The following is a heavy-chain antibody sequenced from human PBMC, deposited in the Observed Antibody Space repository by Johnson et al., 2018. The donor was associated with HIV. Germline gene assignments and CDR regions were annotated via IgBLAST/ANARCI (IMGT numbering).Heavy chain of an antibody. D-gene: IGHD1-26*01. CDR1: GFTVTTNY. Sequence: VQLVESGGGLVQPGGSLRLSCAASGFTVTTNYISWVRQAPGKGLEWVSAIYSGGVTYYTDSVKGRFTISRDNSKNTVYLQMNNLRAEDTAVYYCARDLGVVGATTAFDIWGQGTMVTVSS. CDR3: ARDLGVVGATTAFDI. CDR2: IYSGGVT. J-gene: IGHJ3*02. V-gene: IGHV3-66*01.